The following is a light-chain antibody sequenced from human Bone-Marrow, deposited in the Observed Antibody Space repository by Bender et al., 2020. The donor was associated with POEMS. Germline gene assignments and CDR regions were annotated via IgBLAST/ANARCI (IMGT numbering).Light chain of an antibody. CDR1: SSDIRFNS. J-gene: IGLJ3*02. Sequence: QSLLTQPPSVSATPGQTVRISCSGNSSDIRFNSVAWYQQVPGAAPRLLIYTYDQRPSGVPDRFSGSRSSTSASLAISGLQPEDEADYHCAAWDDNVSGQVFGGGTKLTVL. V-gene: IGLV1-44*01. CDR2: TYD. CDR3: AAWDDNVSGQV.